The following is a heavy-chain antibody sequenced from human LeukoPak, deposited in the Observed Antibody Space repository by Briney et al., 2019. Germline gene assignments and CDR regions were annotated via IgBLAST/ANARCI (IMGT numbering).Heavy chain of an antibody. Sequence: PSETLSLTCTVSGGSISSSSYYWGWIRQPPGKGLEWIGSIYYSGSTYYNPSLKSRVTISVDTSKNQFSLKLSSVTAADTAVYYCAREHNWNYGHYFDYWGQGTLVTVSS. CDR2: IYYSGST. V-gene: IGHV4-39*07. CDR3: AREHNWNYGHYFDY. CDR1: GGSISSSSYY. D-gene: IGHD1-7*01. J-gene: IGHJ4*02.